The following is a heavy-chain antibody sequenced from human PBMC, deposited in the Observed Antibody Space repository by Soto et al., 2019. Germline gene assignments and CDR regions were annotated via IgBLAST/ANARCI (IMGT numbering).Heavy chain of an antibody. CDR3: ARENSYDSSDRDEY. Sequence: ASVXVSFKASGYTFTIYAMHWVRQAPGQRLEWMGWINAGNGNTKYSQKFQGRVTITRDTSASTAYMELSSLRSEDTAVYYCARENSYDSSDRDEYWGQGTLVTVS. CDR1: GYTFTIYA. D-gene: IGHD3-22*01. J-gene: IGHJ4*02. V-gene: IGHV1-3*01. CDR2: INAGNGNT.